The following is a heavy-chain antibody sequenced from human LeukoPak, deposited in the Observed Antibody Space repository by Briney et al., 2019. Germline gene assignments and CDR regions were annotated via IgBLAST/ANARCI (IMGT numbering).Heavy chain of an antibody. V-gene: IGHV1-69*04. CDR1: GGTFSSYA. D-gene: IGHD4-23*01. CDR2: IIPILGIA. CDR3: ARDQVGTARFDS. Sequence: ASVKVSCKASGGTFSSYAISWVRQAPGQGLEWMGRIIPILGIANYAQKFQGRVTMTRDTSISTAYMELSRLRSDDTAVYYCARDQVGTARFDSWGQGTLVTVSP. J-gene: IGHJ4*02.